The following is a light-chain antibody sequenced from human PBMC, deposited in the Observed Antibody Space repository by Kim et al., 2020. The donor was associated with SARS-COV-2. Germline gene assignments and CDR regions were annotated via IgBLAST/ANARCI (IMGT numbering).Light chain of an antibody. Sequence: ELTQPPSASGTPGQRVTISCSGSSSNIGSNYVYWYQQLPGTAPKLLIYRNNQRPSGVPDRFSGSKSGTSASLAISGLRSEDEADYYCAAWDDSLSLLVFGGGTKLTVL. V-gene: IGLV1-47*01. CDR3: AAWDDSLSLLV. J-gene: IGLJ3*02. CDR2: RNN. CDR1: SSNIGSNY.